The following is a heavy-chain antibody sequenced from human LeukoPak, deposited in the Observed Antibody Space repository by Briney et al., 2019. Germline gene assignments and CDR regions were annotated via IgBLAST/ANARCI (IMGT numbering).Heavy chain of an antibody. CDR2: INPDGRDT. D-gene: IGHD2-21*02. CDR1: GFTFNRCW. CDR3: TSWGDTTAEYFQR. J-gene: IGHJ1*01. V-gene: IGHV3-7*01. Sequence: GGSLRLSCVVSGFTFNRCWVNWVRQAPGKGLEWVAHINPDGRDTYYVDSVKGRFTISRDNAQNSMYLQMNSLRVEDTAVYYCTSWGDTTAEYFQRWGQGTLVTVSS.